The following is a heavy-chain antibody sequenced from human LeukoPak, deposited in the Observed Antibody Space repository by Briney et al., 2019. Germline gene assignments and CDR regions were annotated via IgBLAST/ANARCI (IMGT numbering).Heavy chain of an antibody. V-gene: IGHV3-23*01. CDR2: ISGSGGST. J-gene: IGHJ5*02. CDR1: GFTFSSYA. CDR3: AKYGGSANLGFVP. D-gene: IGHD4/OR15-4a*01. Sequence: GGSLRLSCAASGFTFSSYAMSWARQAPGKGLEWVSAISGSGGSTYYADPVKGRFTISRDNSKNTLYLQMNSLRAEDTAVYYCAKYGGSANLGFVPWGQGTLVTVSS.